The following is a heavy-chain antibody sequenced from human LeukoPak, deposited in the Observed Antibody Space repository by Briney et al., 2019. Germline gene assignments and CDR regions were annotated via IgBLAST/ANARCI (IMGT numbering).Heavy chain of an antibody. Sequence: ASVKVSCKASVYTFTSYGISWVRQAPGQGLAWMVWISAYNGNTNNAQKHQGRVNMTTDTSTSTPYMELRSLRSDDTAVYYCARERVDIVATILWDYGDYPFDLWGRGTLVTVSS. J-gene: IGHJ2*01. V-gene: IGHV1-18*01. D-gene: IGHD5-12*01. CDR1: VYTFTSYG. CDR2: ISAYNGNT. CDR3: ARERVDIVATILWDYGDYPFDL.